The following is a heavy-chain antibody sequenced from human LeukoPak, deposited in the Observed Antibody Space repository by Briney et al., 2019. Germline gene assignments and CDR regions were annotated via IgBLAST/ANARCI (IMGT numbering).Heavy chain of an antibody. Sequence: GGSLRLSCAASGFTFSSYAMSWVRQAPGKGLEWVSAISGSGGSTYYADSVKGRFTISRDNSKNTLYLQMSSLRAEDTAVYYCAKDSDGGNNPFDYWGQGTLVTVSS. CDR3: AKDSDGGNNPFDY. CDR1: GFTFSSYA. CDR2: ISGSGGST. D-gene: IGHD4-23*01. J-gene: IGHJ4*02. V-gene: IGHV3-23*01.